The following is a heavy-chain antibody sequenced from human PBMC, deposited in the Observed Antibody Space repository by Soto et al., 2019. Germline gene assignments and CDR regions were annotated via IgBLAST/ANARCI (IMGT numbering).Heavy chain of an antibody. V-gene: IGHV3-21*06. Sequence: EVQLVESAGGLVQPGGSLRLSCAASGFTFTRYSMNWVRQSPGKGLEWVSSISSTTNYIYYGDSMKGRFTISRDNAKNSLYREMNSRRAENTAVYYCARESEDLTANFDYWGQGTLVTVSS. J-gene: IGHJ4*02. CDR1: GFTFTRYS. CDR2: ISSTTNYI. CDR3: ARESEDLTANFDY.